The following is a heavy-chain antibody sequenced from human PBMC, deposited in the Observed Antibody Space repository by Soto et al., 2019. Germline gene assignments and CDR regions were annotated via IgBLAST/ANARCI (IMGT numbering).Heavy chain of an antibody. CDR1: GFTFSSYA. CDR2: VSVNGRDT. CDR3: VRAPEQRPIAF. D-gene: IGHD6-19*01. V-gene: IGHV3-74*03. Sequence: GGSLRLSCAASGFTFSSYAMSWVRQAPGKGLEWVSRVSVNGRDTTYADSVKGRFTISRDNAKNTLYLQMDSLRAEDTAVYYCVRAPEQRPIAFWGHGSLVTVSS. J-gene: IGHJ4*01.